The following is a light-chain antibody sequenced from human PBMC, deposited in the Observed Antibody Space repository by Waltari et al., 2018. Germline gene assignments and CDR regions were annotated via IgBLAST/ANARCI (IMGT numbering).Light chain of an antibody. CDR2: DAS. CDR3: QQYNDWYS. Sequence: EKVMTQSPATLSVSPGEVVTLSCRASQSVSSNGALYQHRPGQAPRRLIYDASTRASGIPARFSGSWSGTEFALTISGLQSEDFALYYCQQYNDWYSFGQGTKLEIK. CDR1: QSVSSN. V-gene: IGKV3-15*01. J-gene: IGKJ2*03.